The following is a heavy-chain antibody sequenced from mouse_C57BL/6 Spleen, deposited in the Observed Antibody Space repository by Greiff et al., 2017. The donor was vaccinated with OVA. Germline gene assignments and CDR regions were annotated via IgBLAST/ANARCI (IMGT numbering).Heavy chain of an antibody. CDR1: GFTFNTYA. V-gene: IGHV10-3*01. Sequence: DVMLVESGGGLVQPKGSLKLSCAASGFTFNTYAMHWVRQAPGKGLEWVARIRSKRSNYATYYADSVKDRFTISRDDSQSMLYLQMNNLKTEDTAVYYCVRDRDYDYDLYYAMDYWGQGTSVTVSS. J-gene: IGHJ4*01. CDR2: IRSKRSNYAT. D-gene: IGHD2-4*01. CDR3: VRDRDYDYDLYYAMDY.